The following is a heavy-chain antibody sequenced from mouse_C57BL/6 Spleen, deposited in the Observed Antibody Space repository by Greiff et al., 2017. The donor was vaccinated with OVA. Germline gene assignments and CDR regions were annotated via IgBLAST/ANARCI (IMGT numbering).Heavy chain of an antibody. CDR2: IWSDGST. CDR3: ARPYDYDVDWFAY. V-gene: IGHV2-6*03. CDR1: GFSLTSYG. Sequence: VMLVESGPGLVAPSQSLSITCTVSGFSLTSYGVHWVRQPPGKGLEWLVVIWSDGSTTYNSALKSRLSISKDNSKSQVFLKMNSLQTDDTAMYYCARPYDYDVDWFAYWGQGTLVTVSA. D-gene: IGHD2-4*01. J-gene: IGHJ3*01.